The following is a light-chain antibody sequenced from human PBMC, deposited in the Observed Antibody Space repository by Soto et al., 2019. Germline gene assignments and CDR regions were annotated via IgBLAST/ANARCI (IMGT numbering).Light chain of an antibody. Sequence: LPMTQSPSSLSASVGARVTITCRASQSITKYLNWYQQKPGKAPKLLIYATSRLHRGVPSRFSGGGAATEYTLTTSSLQPEDFADYYCQQTYSTPPWTFGRGTKVDIK. CDR1: QSITKY. CDR2: ATS. V-gene: IGKV1-39*01. J-gene: IGKJ1*01. CDR3: QQTYSTPPWT.